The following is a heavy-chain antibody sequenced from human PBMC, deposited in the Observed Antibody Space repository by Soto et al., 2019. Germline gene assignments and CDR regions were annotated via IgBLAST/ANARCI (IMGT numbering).Heavy chain of an antibody. CDR2: IYYGGSI. V-gene: IGHV4-59*08. J-gene: IGHJ4*02. Sequence: SETLCLTCCVSGGSIGGGDGTWIRQPPGKGLEWIGYIYYGGSINYNPSLKSRAIISVDTSKNQSSLRLNSVTAADTAVYYCARSSIETRVFMYPFDSWGQGTLVTVSS. D-gene: IGHD6-6*01. CDR1: GGSIGGGD. CDR3: ARSSIETRVFMYPFDS.